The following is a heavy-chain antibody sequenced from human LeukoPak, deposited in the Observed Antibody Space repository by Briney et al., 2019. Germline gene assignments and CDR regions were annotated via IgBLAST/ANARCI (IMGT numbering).Heavy chain of an antibody. J-gene: IGHJ5*02. CDR1: GYSISSSYY. D-gene: IGHD6-13*01. Sequence: SETLSLTCTVSGYSISSSYYWGWIRQPPGKGLEWIGSIYYSGSTYYNPSLKSRVTISVDTSKNQFSLKLSSVTAADTAVYYCARDEGIAKNFDPWGQGTLVTVSS. CDR3: ARDEGIAKNFDP. V-gene: IGHV4-38-2*02. CDR2: IYYSGST.